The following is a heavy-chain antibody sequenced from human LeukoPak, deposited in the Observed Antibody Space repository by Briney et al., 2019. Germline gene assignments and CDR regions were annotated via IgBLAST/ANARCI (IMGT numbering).Heavy chain of an antibody. Sequence: AETLSLTCTVSGGSIINSGYYWGWIHQPPGKGLEWIGSVYYSGNTYYNPSLKSRVTISVDTSKNQFSLKLRSVTAADTAMYYCARQGYADFSSRPFDYWGQGTLVTDSS. J-gene: IGHJ4*02. CDR1: GGSIINSGYY. CDR3: ARQGYADFSSRPFDY. D-gene: IGHD4-17*01. V-gene: IGHV4-39*01. CDR2: VYYSGNT.